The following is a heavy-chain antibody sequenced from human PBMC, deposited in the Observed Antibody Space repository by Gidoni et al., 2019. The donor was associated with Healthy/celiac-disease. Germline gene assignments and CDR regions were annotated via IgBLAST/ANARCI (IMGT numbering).Heavy chain of an antibody. CDR1: GFTFSRSG. D-gene: IGHD6-13*01. Sequence: QVQLVESGGGVVQPGRSLRLSCAASGFTFSRSGLHWVRQTPGKGLEWVAVISYDGSNKYYADSVKGRFTISRDNSKNTLYLQMNSLRAEDTAVYYCAKDLEGIAARPSRPAAGTDYYYGMDVWGQGTTVTVSS. CDR2: ISYDGSNK. V-gene: IGHV3-30*18. J-gene: IGHJ6*02. CDR3: AKDLEGIAARPSRPAAGTDYYYGMDV.